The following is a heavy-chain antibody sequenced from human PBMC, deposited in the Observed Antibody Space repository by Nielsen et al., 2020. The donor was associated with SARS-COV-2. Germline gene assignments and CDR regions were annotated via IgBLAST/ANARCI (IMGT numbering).Heavy chain of an antibody. V-gene: IGHV3-74*01. Sequence: GESLKISCAASGFTFRDHWMHWVRQAPGEGLVWVSRINPDGSKTACADSVKGRFTISRDNSKNTLYLQMNSLRAEDTAVYYCAKQGSSKEFDYWGQGTLVTVSS. CDR3: AKQGSSKEFDY. J-gene: IGHJ4*02. D-gene: IGHD2-2*01. CDR2: INPDGSKT. CDR1: GFTFRDHW.